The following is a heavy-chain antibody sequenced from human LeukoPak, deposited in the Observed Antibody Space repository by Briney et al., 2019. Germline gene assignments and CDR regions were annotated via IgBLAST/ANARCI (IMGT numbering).Heavy chain of an antibody. CDR2: ISSSSSYI. V-gene: IGHV3-21*01. D-gene: IGHD3-10*01. Sequence: GGSLRLSCAASGFTFSSYSMNWVRQAPGKGLEWVSSISSSSSYIYYADSVKGRFTISRDNAKNSMYLQMNSLRAEDTAVYYCARSMVRGVTDWGQGTLVTVSS. CDR1: GFTFSSYS. CDR3: ARSMVRGVTD. J-gene: IGHJ4*02.